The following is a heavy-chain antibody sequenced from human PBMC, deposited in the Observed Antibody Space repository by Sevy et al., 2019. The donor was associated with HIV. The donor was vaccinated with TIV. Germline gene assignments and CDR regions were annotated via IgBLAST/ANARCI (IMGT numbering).Heavy chain of an antibody. CDR3: ARHDGVNPEYFDS. V-gene: IGHV4-39*01. J-gene: IGHJ4*02. D-gene: IGHD4-17*01. Sequence: SETLSLSCTASVSSGPISTSNSYWGWIRQPPGKGLEWIGSVHYRGSTYYHPSLKSRVTISIHTSRNLFSLELKSVTAADTAFYFCARHDGVNPEYFDSWGRGILVTVSS. CDR1: VSSGPISTSNSY. CDR2: VHYRGST.